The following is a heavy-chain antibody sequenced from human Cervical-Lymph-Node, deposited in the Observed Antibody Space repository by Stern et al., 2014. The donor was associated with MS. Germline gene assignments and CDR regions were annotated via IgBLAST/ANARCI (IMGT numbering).Heavy chain of an antibody. D-gene: IGHD3-10*01. CDR3: Y. Sequence: VQLVESGAEVKKPGSSVTVTCRASGGSFRHNAIAWVRQAPGQGLEWMGAIRPILGTTDFARRFQGRLAINSLTSEDTAVYYCARDRSLGVTPFFDYWGQGTLVTVSS. J-gene: IGHJ4*02. CDR1: GGSFRHNA. V-gene: IGHV1-69*01. CDR2: IRPILGTT.